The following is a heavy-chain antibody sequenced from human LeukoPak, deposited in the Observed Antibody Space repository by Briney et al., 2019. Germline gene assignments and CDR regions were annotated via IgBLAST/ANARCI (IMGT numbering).Heavy chain of an antibody. D-gene: IGHD4-11*01. Sequence: SGGSLRLSCAASGFTLSSYWMTWVRQAPGKGPEWVANIKQDGSEKYYVDSVKGRFTISRDNARNSLYLQMNSLRDEDTAVYYCANDYSNDYWGQGTLVTVSS. CDR3: ANDYSNDY. J-gene: IGHJ4*02. CDR2: IKQDGSEK. V-gene: IGHV3-7*02. CDR1: GFTLSSYW.